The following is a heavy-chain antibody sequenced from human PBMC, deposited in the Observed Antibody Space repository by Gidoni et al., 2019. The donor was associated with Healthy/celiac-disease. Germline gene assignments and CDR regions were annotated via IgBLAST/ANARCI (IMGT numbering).Heavy chain of an antibody. CDR3: AKDRTSSLKTGIAAAGTGDAFDI. Sequence: EVQLLESGGGLVQPGGSLRLSCAASGFTFSSYAMSWVRQAPGKGLEWVSAISGSGGSTYYADSVKGRFTISRDNSKNTLYLQMNSLRAKDTAVYYCAKDRTSSLKTGIAAAGTGDAFDIWGQGTMVTVSS. CDR1: GFTFSSYA. D-gene: IGHD6-13*01. J-gene: IGHJ3*02. V-gene: IGHV3-23*01. CDR2: ISGSGGST.